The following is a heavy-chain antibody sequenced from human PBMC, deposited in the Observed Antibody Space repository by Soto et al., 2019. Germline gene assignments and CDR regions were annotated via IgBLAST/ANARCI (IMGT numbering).Heavy chain of an antibody. CDR3: VKGGTTSAFSTFDI. Sequence: QVQLVESGGGVVQPGRSLRLSCAASGFTFSHYALHWVRQAPGKGLEWVAGISYDGGSEYYADSEKGRFTISRDSPKNTLYLQMNSLRPEDTAVYYCVKGGTTSAFSTFDIWGRGTVVTVSS. CDR2: ISYDGGSE. J-gene: IGHJ3*02. V-gene: IGHV3-30*18. CDR1: GFTFSHYA. D-gene: IGHD1-1*01.